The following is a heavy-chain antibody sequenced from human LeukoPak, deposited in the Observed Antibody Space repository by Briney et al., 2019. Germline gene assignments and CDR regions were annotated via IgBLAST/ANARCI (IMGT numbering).Heavy chain of an antibody. D-gene: IGHD6-19*01. Sequence: QPGRSLRLSCAASGFTFSSYDIHWVRQAPGKGLEGVAIISYDGSDKYYADSVKGRFTISRDNYKNTLYLQMNSLRAEDTAVYYCAKDSQQWLASHYFDNWGQGTLVTVSS. V-gene: IGHV3-30*18. J-gene: IGHJ4*02. CDR2: ISYDGSDK. CDR1: GFTFSSYD. CDR3: AKDSQQWLASHYFDN.